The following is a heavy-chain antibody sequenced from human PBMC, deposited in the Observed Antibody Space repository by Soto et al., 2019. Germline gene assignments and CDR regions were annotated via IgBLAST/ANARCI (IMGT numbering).Heavy chain of an antibody. CDR3: AKVGIAVAGRGWFDP. Sequence: EVQVLGSGGGLVQPGGSLRLSCAASGFTLSSYAMSWVRQAPGKGLEWVSAISGSGGSTYYADSVKGRFTISRDNSKNTLYLQMNSLRAEDTAVYYCAKVGIAVAGRGWFDPWGQGTLVTVSS. V-gene: IGHV3-23*01. D-gene: IGHD6-19*01. J-gene: IGHJ5*02. CDR1: GFTLSSYA. CDR2: ISGSGGST.